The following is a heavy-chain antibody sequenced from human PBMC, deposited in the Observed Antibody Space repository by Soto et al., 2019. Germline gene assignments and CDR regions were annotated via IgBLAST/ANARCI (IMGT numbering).Heavy chain of an antibody. CDR2: MYHSGIT. J-gene: IGHJ6*02. Sequence: SETLSLTCAVSGYSIRSGYFWGWIRQPPGKGLEWIGSMYHSGITYYNLSLKSRVTISVDTSKNQLSLKLSSATAADTAVYYCARSLYSNSAQLYYGMDVWGQGTKVTVSS. CDR3: ARSLYSNSAQLYYGMDV. V-gene: IGHV4-38-2*01. CDR1: GYSIRSGYF. D-gene: IGHD6-6*01.